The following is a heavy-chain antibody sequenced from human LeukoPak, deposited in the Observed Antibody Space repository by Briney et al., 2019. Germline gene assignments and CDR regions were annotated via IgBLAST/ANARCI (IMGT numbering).Heavy chain of an antibody. CDR3: AREHSSGWFSSYFDY. V-gene: IGHV1-69*04. D-gene: IGHD6-19*01. CDR2: IIPILGIA. CDR1: GGTFSSYA. Sequence: GASVKVSCKASGGTFSSYAISWVRQAPGQGLEWMGRIIPILGIANYAQKFQGRVTITADKSTSTAYMELSSLGSEDTAVYYCAREHSSGWFSSYFDYWGQGTLVTVSS. J-gene: IGHJ4*02.